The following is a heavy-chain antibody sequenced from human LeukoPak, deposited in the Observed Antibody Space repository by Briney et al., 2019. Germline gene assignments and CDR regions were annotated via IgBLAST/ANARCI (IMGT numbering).Heavy chain of an antibody. CDR2: INPNSGGT. V-gene: IGHV1-2*02. CDR3: AISPVSPMNWFDP. Sequence: AVKVSCKASGYTFTGYYMHWVRQAPGQGLEWMGWINPNSGGTNYAQKFQGRVTMTRDTSISTAYMEPSRLRSDDTAVYYCAISPVSPMNWFDPWGQGTLVTVSS. CDR1: GYTFTGYY. J-gene: IGHJ5*02.